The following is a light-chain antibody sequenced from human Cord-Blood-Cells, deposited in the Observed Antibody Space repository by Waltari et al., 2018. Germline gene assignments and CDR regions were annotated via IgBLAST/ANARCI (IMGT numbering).Light chain of an antibody. V-gene: IGKV2-28*01. CDR1: KSPLHSNGYNY. Sequence: DIVMTQSPLSLPVTPGEPASTFCRSSKSPLHSNGYNYLDWYLQKPGQSPQLLIYLGSNRASGVPDRFSGSGSGTDFTLKISRVEAEDVGVYYCMQALQTPLTFGGGTKVEIK. CDR2: LGS. CDR3: MQALQTPLT. J-gene: IGKJ4*01.